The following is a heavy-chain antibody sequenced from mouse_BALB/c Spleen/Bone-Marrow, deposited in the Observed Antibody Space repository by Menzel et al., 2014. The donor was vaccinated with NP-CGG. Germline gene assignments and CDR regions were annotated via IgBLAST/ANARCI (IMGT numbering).Heavy chain of an antibody. Sequence: EVQLQQPGAELVKPGASVKLSCTASGFNIKDTYMHWVKQSPEQGLEWIGRIDPANGNTKYDPKFQGKATITADTSSNTAYLQLSSLTSEDTAVYYCATMITDWYFDVWGAGTTVTVSS. CDR2: IDPANGNT. J-gene: IGHJ1*01. CDR1: GFNIKDTY. D-gene: IGHD2-4*01. CDR3: ATMITDWYFDV. V-gene: IGHV14-3*02.